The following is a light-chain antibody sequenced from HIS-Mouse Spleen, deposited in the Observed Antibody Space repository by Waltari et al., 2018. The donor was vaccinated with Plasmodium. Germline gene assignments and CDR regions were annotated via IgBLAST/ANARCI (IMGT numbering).Light chain of an antibody. CDR2: GSS. J-gene: IGKJ3*01. CDR1: QSVSSN. Sequence: EIVMTQSPATLSVSPGERATLSCRASQSVSSNLDCYQQKPVQAPRLLIYGSSTRATGIPARFSGSGSGTEFTLTISSLQSEDFAVYYCQQYNNWSFTFGPGTKVDIK. V-gene: IGKV3-15*01. CDR3: QQYNNWSFT.